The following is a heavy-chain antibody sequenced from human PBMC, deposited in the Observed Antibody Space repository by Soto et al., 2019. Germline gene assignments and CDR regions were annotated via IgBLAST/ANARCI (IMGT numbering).Heavy chain of an antibody. D-gene: IGHD6-19*01. CDR1: GYNFGSFW. CDR3: ARHGGAGAPPLRVLYCDYFFSGMDG. CDR2: IFPADSDI. J-gene: IGHJ6*02. Sequence: PGESLKISCKGSGYNFGSFWVGWVRQMPWKGLEWMGIIFPADSDIRYSPSFQGQVTISADKSTNTAYLQWSSLKASDTAMYFCARHGGAGAPPLRVLYCDYFFSGMDGWGQATTVTVSS. V-gene: IGHV5-51*01.